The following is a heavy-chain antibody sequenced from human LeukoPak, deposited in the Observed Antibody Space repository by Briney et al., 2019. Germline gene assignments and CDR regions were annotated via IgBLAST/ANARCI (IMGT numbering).Heavy chain of an antibody. Sequence: GASVKVSCKASGGTFSSYAISWVRQAPGQGLEWMGGIIPIFGTANYAQKFQGRVTITADESTSTAYMELSSLRSEDTAVYYCHFIAVAGTAYFDYWGQGTLVTVSS. CDR3: HFIAVAGTAYFDY. V-gene: IGHV1-69*13. CDR2: IIPIFGTA. CDR1: GGTFSSYA. J-gene: IGHJ4*02. D-gene: IGHD6-19*01.